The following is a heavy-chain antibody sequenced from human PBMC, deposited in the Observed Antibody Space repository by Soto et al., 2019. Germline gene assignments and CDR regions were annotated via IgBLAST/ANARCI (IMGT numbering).Heavy chain of an antibody. CDR1: GGPFSSYG. V-gene: IGHV3-23*01. D-gene: IGHD4-4*01. CDR2: ISGGGMHT. CDR3: AKDSNKYSSSLRGRYFDY. Sequence: GSVSISCAGSGGPFSSYGMAWVRQSPGKGLDWVSGISGGGMHTFYAVSVKGRFTISRDDSKHTLLLQMNSLGDEDTAVYYCAKDSNKYSSSLRGRYFDYWGQG. J-gene: IGHJ4*02.